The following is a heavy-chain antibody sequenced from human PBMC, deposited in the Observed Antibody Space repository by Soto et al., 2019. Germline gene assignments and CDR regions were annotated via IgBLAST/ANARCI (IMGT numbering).Heavy chain of an antibody. CDR3: ARDVAHGYTENV. Sequence: QVQLQESGPGLVKPSQTLSLACTVSGGSVGSGEYYYSWIRQPPGKGLEWIGYNYDSGITNYTPSLKGRVTMSLDRSNNQVSLKLSSVTAADTAVYFCARDVAHGYTENVWGQGTMVTVSS. J-gene: IGHJ3*01. V-gene: IGHV4-30-4*01. CDR1: GGSVGSGEYY. D-gene: IGHD5-18*01. CDR2: NYDSGIT.